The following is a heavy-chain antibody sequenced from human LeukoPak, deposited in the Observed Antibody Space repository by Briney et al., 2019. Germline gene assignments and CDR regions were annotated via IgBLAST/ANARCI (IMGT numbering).Heavy chain of an antibody. CDR2: ISGHSGNT. CDR1: GYIFSSYG. Sequence: EASVKVSCRASGYIFSSYGITWVRQAPGHGLEWMGWISGHSGNTNYAQKFQGRVTMTTDTSTSTAYMELRSLRSDDTAVYYCARTTSIADSLGKFDYWGQGTLVTVSS. D-gene: IGHD6-6*01. V-gene: IGHV1-18*01. CDR3: ARTTSIADSLGKFDY. J-gene: IGHJ4*02.